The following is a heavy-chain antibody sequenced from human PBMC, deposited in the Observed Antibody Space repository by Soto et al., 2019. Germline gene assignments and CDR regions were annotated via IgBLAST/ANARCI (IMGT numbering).Heavy chain of an antibody. CDR3: ARDRANWFDP. CDR2: IWYDGSKK. V-gene: IGHV3-33*01. CDR1: GFTYTNYG. J-gene: IGHJ5*02. Sequence: PGGSLRLSCAVSGFTYTNYGMHWVRQAPGKGLEWVAVIWYDGSKKYYLDSVKGRFTISRDNSKNTLDLEMNDLRAEDTAVYYCARDRANWFDPWGQGILVTVSS.